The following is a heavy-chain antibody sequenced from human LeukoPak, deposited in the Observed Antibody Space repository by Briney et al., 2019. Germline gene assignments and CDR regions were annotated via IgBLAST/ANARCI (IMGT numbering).Heavy chain of an antibody. D-gene: IGHD6-19*01. V-gene: IGHV3-30*04. CDR2: ISYDGSNK. CDR3: ARSGYSSATDY. Sequence: GGSLRLSCAASGFTFGSYAMHWVRQAPGKGLEWVAVISYDGSNKYYADSVKGRFTISRDNSKNTLYLQMNSLRAEDTAVYYCARSGYSSATDYWGQGTLVTVSS. CDR1: GFTFGSYA. J-gene: IGHJ4*02.